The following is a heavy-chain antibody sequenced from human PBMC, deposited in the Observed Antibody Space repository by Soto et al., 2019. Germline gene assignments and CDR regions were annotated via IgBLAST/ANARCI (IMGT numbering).Heavy chain of an antibody. D-gene: IGHD3-10*01. Sequence: SETLSLTCTGSGGSITSYYWSWIRQPPGKGLEWIGYIYYGGRTNYNPSLGSRVTISVDTSKNQFSLNLRSMSAADTAVYYCARAKSITPFQHWGQGTLVSVSS. CDR3: ARAKSITPFQH. V-gene: IGHV4-59*01. CDR2: IYYGGRT. J-gene: IGHJ1*01. CDR1: GGSITSYY.